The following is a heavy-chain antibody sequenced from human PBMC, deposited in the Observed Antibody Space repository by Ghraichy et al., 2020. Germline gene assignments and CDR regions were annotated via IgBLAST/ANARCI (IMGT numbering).Heavy chain of an antibody. Sequence: SETLSLTCAVSGGSISSGGYSWSWIRQPPGKGLEWNGYIYYSGSTYYNPSLKSRVTISVDTSKNQFSLKLSSVTAADTAVYYCARGSGPASVHYMDVWGKAPTVTVSS. V-gene: IGHV4-30-4*07. CDR2: IYYSGST. J-gene: IGHJ6*03. CDR1: GGSISSGGYS. D-gene: IGHD1-14*01. CDR3: ARGSGPASVHYMDV.